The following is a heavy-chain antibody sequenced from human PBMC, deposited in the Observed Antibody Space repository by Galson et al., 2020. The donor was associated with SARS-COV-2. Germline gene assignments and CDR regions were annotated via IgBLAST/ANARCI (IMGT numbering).Heavy chain of an antibody. CDR2: FDPEGGET. Sequence: ASVKVSCKVSGYTLTELSMHWVRQAPGKGLEWMGGFDPEGGETIYAQKFQGRVTMTEDTSTDTAYMELSSLRSEDTAVYYCATAIAVAGSSKYYYYYYGMDVWGQGTTVTVSS. D-gene: IGHD6-19*01. J-gene: IGHJ6*02. V-gene: IGHV1-24*01. CDR3: ATAIAVAGSSKYYYYYYGMDV. CDR1: GYTLTELS.